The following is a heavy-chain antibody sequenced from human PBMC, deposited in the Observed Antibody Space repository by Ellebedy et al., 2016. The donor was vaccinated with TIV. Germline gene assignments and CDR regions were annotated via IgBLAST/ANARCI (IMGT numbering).Heavy chain of an antibody. Sequence: GESLKIYCAASGLTFNIYVMNWVRQAPGKGLEWVSPISGSGGRTHYADSVKGRFTISRDNSKNTLYLQVNSLRTEDTAVYYCAADRYCSGGNCYWVDYWGQGTLVTVSS. CDR2: ISGSGGRT. V-gene: IGHV3-23*01. J-gene: IGHJ4*02. CDR1: GLTFNIYV. D-gene: IGHD2-15*01. CDR3: AADRYCSGGNCYWVDY.